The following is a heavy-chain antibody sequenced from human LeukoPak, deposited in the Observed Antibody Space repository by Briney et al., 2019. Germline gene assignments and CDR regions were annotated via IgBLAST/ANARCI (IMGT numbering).Heavy chain of an antibody. V-gene: IGHV1-18*01. CDR3: ARDVPGSIGTTARFDP. CDR2: ISFHNGNT. J-gene: IGHJ5*02. CDR1: GYTSRTYG. Sequence: ASVKVSCKSSGYTSRTYGISWMRQAPGQGLEWMGWISFHNGNTNYAQTFHGRLTMTTDTSTSTAYMELRSLRSEDTGVYYCARDVPGSIGTTARFDPWGEGTLVTVSS. D-gene: IGHD1-1*01.